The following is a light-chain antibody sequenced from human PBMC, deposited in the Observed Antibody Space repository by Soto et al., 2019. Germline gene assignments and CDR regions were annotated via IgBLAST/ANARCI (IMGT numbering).Light chain of an antibody. CDR2: EVS. CDR1: SSDVGNYNR. V-gene: IGLV2-18*02. Sequence: QSVLTQPPSVSGSPGQSVTISCTGTSSDVGNYNRVSWYQQPPGTAPKLTIYEVSHRPSGVPDRFSGSKSGNTASLTISGLQAEDEADYYCSSYTSSSTPVVFGGGTKLTVL. CDR3: SSYTSSSTPVV. J-gene: IGLJ2*01.